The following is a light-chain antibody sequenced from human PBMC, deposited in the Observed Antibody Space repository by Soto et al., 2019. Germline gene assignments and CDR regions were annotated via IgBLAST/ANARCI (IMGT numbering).Light chain of an antibody. CDR1: QSVSSN. CDR2: DAS. J-gene: IGKJ4*01. Sequence: EIVMTQSPATLSVSPGERATLSCRASQSVSSNLAWYQQTPGQTPRLLIYDASSRATGIPARFSGSGSGTDFTLTISSLQSEDFAVYYCQQYNNWPLTFGGGTNVEIK. V-gene: IGKV3-15*01. CDR3: QQYNNWPLT.